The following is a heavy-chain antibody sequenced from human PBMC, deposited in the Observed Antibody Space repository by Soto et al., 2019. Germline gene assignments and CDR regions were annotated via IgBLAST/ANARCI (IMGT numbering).Heavy chain of an antibody. V-gene: IGHV1-69*11. CDR3: ARVNNGNYRFYFDY. Sequence: QVQLVQSGAEVKKPGSSVKVSCKASGGTFSNYAINWVRQAPGQGLEWMGGFIPFLGTPIYAQKFLGRVTITADESTSTSYMDLSSLRSEDTAVYYCARVNNGNYRFYFDYWGQGTLVTVSS. CDR2: FIPFLGTP. D-gene: IGHD1-7*01. J-gene: IGHJ4*02. CDR1: GGTFSNYA.